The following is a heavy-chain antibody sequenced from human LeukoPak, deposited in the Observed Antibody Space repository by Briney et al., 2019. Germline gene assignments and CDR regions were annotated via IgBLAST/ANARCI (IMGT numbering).Heavy chain of an antibody. CDR3: ARVCITMVRGVIGPYFDY. CDR1: GFTFSSYS. Sequence: GGSLRLSCAASGFTFSSYSMNWVRQAPGKGLEWVSSISSSSSYIYYADSVKGRFTISRDNAKNSLYLQMNSLRAEDTAVYYCARVCITMVRGVIGPYFDYWGQGTLVTVSS. D-gene: IGHD3-10*01. CDR2: ISSSSSYI. V-gene: IGHV3-21*01. J-gene: IGHJ4*02.